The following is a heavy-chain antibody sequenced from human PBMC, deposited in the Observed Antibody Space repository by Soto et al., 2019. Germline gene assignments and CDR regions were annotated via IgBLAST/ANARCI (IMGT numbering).Heavy chain of an antibody. D-gene: IGHD5-12*01. CDR1: QYDFRNYW. Sequence: AESLKISCKASQYDFRNYWVGWVRQLPGKGLEWMGIIFPADSDTRFSPSFQGRVTMSVDKSINTAYLQWSSLKASDTAMYYCRATFTSAMDVWGQGTAVTVSS. CDR3: RATFTSAMDV. CDR2: IFPADSDT. J-gene: IGHJ6*02. V-gene: IGHV5-51*01.